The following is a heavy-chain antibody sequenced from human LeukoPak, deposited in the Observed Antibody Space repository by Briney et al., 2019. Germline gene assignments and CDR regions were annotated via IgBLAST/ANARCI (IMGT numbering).Heavy chain of an antibody. D-gene: IGHD3-22*01. J-gene: IGHJ4*02. CDR1: GFTFSSYW. Sequence: PGGSLRLSCAASGFTFSSYWMSWVRQAPGEGLEWVANIKQDGSQKYYVDSVRGRFTISRDNAKNSLYLQMNSLRVEDTAVYYCARGEYYYDGGYWGQGTLVTVSS. CDR2: IKQDGSQK. V-gene: IGHV3-7*03. CDR3: ARGEYYYDGGY.